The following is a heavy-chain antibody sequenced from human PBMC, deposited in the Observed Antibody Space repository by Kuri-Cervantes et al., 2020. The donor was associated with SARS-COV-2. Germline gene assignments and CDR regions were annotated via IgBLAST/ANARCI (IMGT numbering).Heavy chain of an antibody. CDR3: ARNQLPGLIADAFDI. V-gene: IGHV4-61*02. CDR2: IYTSGST. Sequence: SETLSLTCTVSGGSISSGSYYWSWIRQPAGKGLEWIGRIYTSGSTNYNSSLKRRVTISVDTYKNQFSLKLSSVTAADTDVYYCARNQLPGLIADAFDIWGQGTMVTVSS. CDR1: GGSISSGSYY. J-gene: IGHJ3*02. D-gene: IGHD2-2*01.